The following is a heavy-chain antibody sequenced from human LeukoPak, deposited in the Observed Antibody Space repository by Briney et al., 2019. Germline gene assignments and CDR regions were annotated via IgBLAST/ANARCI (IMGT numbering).Heavy chain of an antibody. D-gene: IGHD3-22*01. CDR2: INPNSGGT. CDR3: ARATSGYYDYFDY. CDR1: GYTFTGYY. Sequence: ASVKVSCKASGYTFTGYYMHWVRQAPGQGLEWMGWINPNSGGTNYAQKFQGRVTMTRGTSISPAYLELGRLRSDGTAVYFRARATSGYYDYFDYWGQGTLDSVSS. V-gene: IGHV1-2*02. J-gene: IGHJ4*02.